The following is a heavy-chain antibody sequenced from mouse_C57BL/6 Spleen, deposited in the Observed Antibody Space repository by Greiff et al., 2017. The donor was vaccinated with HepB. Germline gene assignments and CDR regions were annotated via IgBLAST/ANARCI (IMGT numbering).Heavy chain of an antibody. CDR1: GYTFTSYT. D-gene: IGHD1-1*01. V-gene: IGHV1-4*01. CDR3: AREDGSSYDYYAMDY. J-gene: IGHJ4*01. CDR2: INPSSGYT. Sequence: LQESGAELARPGASVKMSCKASGYTFTSYTMHWVKQRPGQGLEWIGYINPSSGYTKYNQKFKDKATLTADKSSSTAYMQLSSLTSEDSAVYYCAREDGSSYDYYAMDYWGQGTSVTVSS.